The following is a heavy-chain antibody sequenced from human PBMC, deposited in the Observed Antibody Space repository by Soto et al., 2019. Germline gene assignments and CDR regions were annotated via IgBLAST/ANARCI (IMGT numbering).Heavy chain of an antibody. Sequence: GASVKVSCKASGYTFTSYDINWVRQATGQGLEWMGWMNPNSGNTGYAQKFQGRVTMTRNTSISTAYMELSSLRSEDTAVYYCARGEDIVLMVYAMTYRRTPHNWFDPWGQGTLVTVSS. J-gene: IGHJ5*02. V-gene: IGHV1-8*01. D-gene: IGHD2-8*01. CDR3: ARGEDIVLMVYAMTYRRTPHNWFDP. CDR1: GYTFTSYD. CDR2: MNPNSGNT.